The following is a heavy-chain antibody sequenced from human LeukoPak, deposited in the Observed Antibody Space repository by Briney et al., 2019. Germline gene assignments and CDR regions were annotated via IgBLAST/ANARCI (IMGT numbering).Heavy chain of an antibody. Sequence: GGSLRLSCAASGFTFRNYNMNWVRQAPGKGLEWVSYISTSSSAIYYGDSVKGRFTVSRDNAKKSLYLQMNSLRAEDTALYYCAKDFYRLGEFDAFDLWGQGTMVIVSS. V-gene: IGHV3-48*01. CDR2: ISTSSSAI. D-gene: IGHD3-16*01. J-gene: IGHJ3*01. CDR3: AKDFYRLGEFDAFDL. CDR1: GFTFRNYN.